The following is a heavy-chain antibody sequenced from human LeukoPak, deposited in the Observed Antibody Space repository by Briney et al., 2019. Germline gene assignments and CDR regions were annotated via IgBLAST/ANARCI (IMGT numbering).Heavy chain of an antibody. J-gene: IGHJ6*03. Sequence: GGSLRLSCAASGFTFNDYYMSWIRQSPGKGLEWVSYLSGTGTIIYYADSVKGRFTISRDNAENSLYLQMNSLRAEDTAVYYCAKDPGISVAGPSYMDVWGKGTTVTISS. V-gene: IGHV3-11*01. D-gene: IGHD6-19*01. CDR1: GFTFNDYY. CDR3: AKDPGISVAGPSYMDV. CDR2: LSGTGTII.